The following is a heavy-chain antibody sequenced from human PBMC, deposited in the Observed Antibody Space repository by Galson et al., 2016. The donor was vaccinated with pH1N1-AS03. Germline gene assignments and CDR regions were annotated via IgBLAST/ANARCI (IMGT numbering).Heavy chain of an antibody. CDR2: VSSDGSRT. D-gene: IGHD3-22*01. CDR3: AREGRVSESDGYYRPLDL. V-gene: IGHV3-74*03. CDR1: AFSFSRHW. J-gene: IGHJ3*01. Sequence: SLRLSCAASAFSFSRHWMHWVRQAPGKGLVWVSRVSSDGSRTTYTDSVKGRFSISRGNAQNMLYLELNSLRDEDTALYFCAREGRVSESDGYYRPLDLWGQGAMVVVS.